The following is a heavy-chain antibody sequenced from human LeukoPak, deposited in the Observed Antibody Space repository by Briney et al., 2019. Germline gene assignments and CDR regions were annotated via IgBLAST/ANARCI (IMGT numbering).Heavy chain of an antibody. CDR1: GYTFTGYY. CDR2: INVNSGGT. Sequence: ASVTVSCTASGYTFTGYYMHWVRQAPGQGLEWMGWINVNSGGTNYAQKFQGRVTMTRDTSISTAHMELSRLRSDDTAVYYCARIFCSSTSCYYFDHWGQGTLVTVSS. J-gene: IGHJ4*02. V-gene: IGHV1-2*02. D-gene: IGHD2-2*01. CDR3: ARIFCSSTSCYYFDH.